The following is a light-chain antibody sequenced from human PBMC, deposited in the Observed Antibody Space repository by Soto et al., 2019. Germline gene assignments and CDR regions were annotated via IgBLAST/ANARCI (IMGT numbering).Light chain of an antibody. CDR2: SAS. CDR1: QDITND. J-gene: IGKJ2*01. CDR3: LQDYNYPYT. V-gene: IGKV1-6*01. Sequence: AIQMTQSPSSLSASVGDRVTITCRASQDITNDLGWYQQKPGKAPKLLIYSASSLQSGVPSRFSGSGSGTDFTLTISRLQPEDFATYYCLQDYNYPYTFGQGTKLEIK.